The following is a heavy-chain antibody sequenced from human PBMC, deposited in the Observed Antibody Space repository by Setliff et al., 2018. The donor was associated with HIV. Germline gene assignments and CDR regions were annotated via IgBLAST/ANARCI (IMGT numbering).Heavy chain of an antibody. Sequence: SETLSLTCSASVASSRGHYWSWIRQSPGKGLEWIGNIYYSGNTNYNPSFKSRVTISVDTSKNQFSLRVNSVTAADTAVYYCARSLVPSGYYYGRHAFDIWGQGTKVTVSS. V-gene: IGHV4-59*08. CDR3: ARSLVPSGYYYGRHAFDI. D-gene: IGHD3-22*01. CDR2: IYYSGNT. J-gene: IGHJ3*02. CDR1: VASSRGHY.